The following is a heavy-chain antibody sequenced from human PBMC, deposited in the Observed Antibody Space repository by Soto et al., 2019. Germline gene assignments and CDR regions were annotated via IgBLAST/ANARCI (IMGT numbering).Heavy chain of an antibody. V-gene: IGHV4-34*01. Sequence: SETLSLTCAFYGGSFSGYYWSWIRQPPGKGLEWIGEINHSGSTNYNPSLKSRVTISVDTSKNQFSLKLSSVTAADTAVYYCARVPFDRHVYYMDVWGKGTTVTVSS. J-gene: IGHJ6*03. CDR2: INHSGST. CDR3: ARVPFDRHVYYMDV. CDR1: GGSFSGYY.